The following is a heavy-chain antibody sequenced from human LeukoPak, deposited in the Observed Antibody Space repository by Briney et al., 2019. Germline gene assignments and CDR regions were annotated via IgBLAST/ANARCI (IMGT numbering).Heavy chain of an antibody. D-gene: IGHD2-21*02. CDR2: IIPIFGTS. CDR3: AGVAAAIPRWYFDL. CDR1: GGSIMNYA. Sequence: GASVKVSCKTSGGSIMNYAISWVRQAPGQGLEWMGVIIPIFGTSNYAQKFQGRVTITADKSTNTANMELSSLRSEDTAVYYCAGVAAAIPRWYFDLWGRGTLVTVSS. V-gene: IGHV1-69*06. J-gene: IGHJ2*01.